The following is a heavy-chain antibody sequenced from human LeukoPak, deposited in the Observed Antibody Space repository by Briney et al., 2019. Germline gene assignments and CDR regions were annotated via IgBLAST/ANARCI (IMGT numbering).Heavy chain of an antibody. J-gene: IGHJ4*02. V-gene: IGHV1-69*04. Sequence: GASVKVSCKASGGTFSSYAISWVRQAPGQGLEWMGRIIPILGIANYAQKFQGRVTITADKSTSTAYMELSSLRSEDTAVYYCARRSGDGYNLFDYWGQGTLVTVSS. D-gene: IGHD5-24*01. CDR3: ARRSGDGYNLFDY. CDR2: IIPILGIA. CDR1: GGTFSSYA.